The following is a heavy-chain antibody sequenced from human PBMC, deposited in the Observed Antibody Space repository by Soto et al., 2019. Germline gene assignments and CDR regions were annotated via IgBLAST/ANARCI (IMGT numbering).Heavy chain of an antibody. J-gene: IGHJ4*02. Sequence: SETLSLTCSVSGGAITNYYWNWIRQTPGKGLEWIGYIYHTGSTSKNPYLKSRVTLSVDTSKNQLTLNLTSVTAEDTAIYFCARSVNSGYSYGNGHWGQATLVTVSS. CDR2: IYHTGST. CDR1: GGAITNYY. D-gene: IGHD5-18*01. CDR3: ARSVNSGYSYGNGH. V-gene: IGHV4-59*01.